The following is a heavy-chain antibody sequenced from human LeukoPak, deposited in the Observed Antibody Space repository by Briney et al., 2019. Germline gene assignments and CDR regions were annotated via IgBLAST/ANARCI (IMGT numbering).Heavy chain of an antibody. J-gene: IGHJ4*02. Sequence: SETLSLTCTVSGGSISTYYWSCIRQPAGKGLEWIGRISASGTTNYNPSLKSRVTMSVDTSKNQFSLKLDFVTAADTAVYYCARDGSRGGFGYWGQGTLVTVSS. CDR1: GGSISTYY. V-gene: IGHV4-4*07. CDR3: ARDGSRGGFGY. D-gene: IGHD1-26*01. CDR2: ISASGTT.